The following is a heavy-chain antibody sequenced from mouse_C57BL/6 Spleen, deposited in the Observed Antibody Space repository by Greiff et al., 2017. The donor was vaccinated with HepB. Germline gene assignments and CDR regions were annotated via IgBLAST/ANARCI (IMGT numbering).Heavy chain of an antibody. Sequence: VQLQQSGPELVKPGASAKISCKASGYAFSSSWMNWVKQRPGKGLEWIGRIYPGDGDTNYNGKFKGKATLTADKSSSTAYMQLSSLTSEDSAVYFCASEGYFDVWGTGTTVTVSS. CDR1: GYAFSSSW. CDR3: ASEGYFDV. V-gene: IGHV1-82*01. J-gene: IGHJ1*03. CDR2: IYPGDGDT.